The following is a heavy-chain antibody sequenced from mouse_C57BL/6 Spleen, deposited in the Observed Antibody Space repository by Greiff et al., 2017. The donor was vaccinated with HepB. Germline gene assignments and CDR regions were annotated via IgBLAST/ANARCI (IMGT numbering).Heavy chain of an antibody. CDR3: ARSGYSNYEGYFDV. V-gene: IGHV1-72*01. CDR2: IDPNSGGT. D-gene: IGHD2-5*01. Sequence: QVQLKQPGAELVKPGASVKLSCKASGYTFTSYWMHWVKQRPGRGLEWIGRIDPNSGGTKYNEKFKSKAKLTVDKPSSTAYMQLSSLTSEDSAVYYCARSGYSNYEGYFDVWGTGTTVTVSS. CDR1: GYTFTSYW. J-gene: IGHJ1*03.